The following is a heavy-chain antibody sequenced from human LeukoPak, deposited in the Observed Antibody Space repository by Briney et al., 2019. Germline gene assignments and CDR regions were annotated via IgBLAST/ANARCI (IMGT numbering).Heavy chain of an antibody. D-gene: IGHD3-10*01. J-gene: IGHJ6*03. V-gene: IGHV4-61*02. CDR1: GGSISSGSYY. CDR3: ARVLTMVRGVISPYYYYYMDV. CDR2: IYTSGST. Sequence: SQTLSLTCTVSGGSISSGSYYRSWIRQPAGKGLEWIGRIYTSGSTNYNPSLKSRVTISVDTSKNQFSLKLSSVTAADTAVYYCARVLTMVRGVISPYYYYYMDVWGKGTTVTVSS.